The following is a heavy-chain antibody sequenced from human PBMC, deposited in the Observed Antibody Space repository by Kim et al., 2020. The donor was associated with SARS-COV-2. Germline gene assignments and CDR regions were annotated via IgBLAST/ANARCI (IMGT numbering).Heavy chain of an antibody. V-gene: IGHV3-30*18. CDR3: AKVPDSSSWYRYYYYYGMDV. CDR2: ISYDGSNK. J-gene: IGHJ6*02. D-gene: IGHD6-13*01. Sequence: GGSLRLSCAASGFTFSSYGMHWVRQAPGKGLEWVAVISYDGSNKYYADSVKGRFTISRDNSKNTLYLQMNSLRAEDTAVYYCAKVPDSSSWYRYYYYYGMDVWGQGTTVTVSS. CDR1: GFTFSSYG.